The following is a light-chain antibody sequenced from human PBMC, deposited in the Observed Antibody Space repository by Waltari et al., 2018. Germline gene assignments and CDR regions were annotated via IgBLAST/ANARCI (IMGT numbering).Light chain of an antibody. CDR2: DKS. CDR1: SLTSHY. Sequence: SSELTQGPAVSVALGQTVRITCQGDSLTSHYAIWYQKKPGQAPVLVICDKSNRPSGIPDPFSGSSSENTAPLTFTGAQAEDDSYYYCYSRDSSGNHLFGGGTKLTVL. CDR3: YSRDSSGNHL. J-gene: IGLJ3*02. V-gene: IGLV3-19*01.